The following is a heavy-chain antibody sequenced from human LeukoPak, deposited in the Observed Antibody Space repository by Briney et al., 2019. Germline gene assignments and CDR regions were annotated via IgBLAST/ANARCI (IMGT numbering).Heavy chain of an antibody. D-gene: IGHD3-10*01. V-gene: IGHV3-48*02. Sequence: GGSLRLSCAASGFTFSPLGMNWVRQAPGRGLEWVSYISSGSGTTYYADSVKGRFTIFRDTAKNSLYLQMNSLRDEDTAVYYCARGRGLTLSYHYFDYWGQGTLVTVSS. CDR2: ISSGSGTT. J-gene: IGHJ4*02. CDR3: ARGRGLTLSYHYFDY. CDR1: GFTFSPLG.